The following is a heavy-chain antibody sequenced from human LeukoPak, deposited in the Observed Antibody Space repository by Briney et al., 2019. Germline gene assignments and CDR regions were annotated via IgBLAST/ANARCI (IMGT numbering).Heavy chain of an antibody. CDR2: ISWNSGSI. CDR3: AKESGSYFDY. Sequence: GGSLRLSCATSGFTFDDYAMHWVRQAPGKGLEWVSGISWNSGSIGYADSVKGRFTISRYNAKNSLYLQMNSLRAEDMALYYCAKESGSYFDYWGQGTLVTVSS. J-gene: IGHJ4*02. CDR1: GFTFDDYA. V-gene: IGHV3-9*03. D-gene: IGHD1-26*01.